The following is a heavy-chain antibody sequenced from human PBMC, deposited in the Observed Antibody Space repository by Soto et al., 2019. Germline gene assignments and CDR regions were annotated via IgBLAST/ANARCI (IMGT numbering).Heavy chain of an antibody. CDR1: GFTFSSYA. V-gene: IGHV3-64*01. CDR3: ARDLDSIAVAGKTFDI. D-gene: IGHD6-19*01. CDR2: ISSNGGST. J-gene: IGHJ3*02. Sequence: VGSLRLSCAASGFTFSSYAMHWVRQAPGKGLEYVSAISSNGGSTYYANSVKGRFTISRDNSKNTLYLQMGSLRAEDMAVYYCARDLDSIAVAGKTFDIWGQGTMVTVSS.